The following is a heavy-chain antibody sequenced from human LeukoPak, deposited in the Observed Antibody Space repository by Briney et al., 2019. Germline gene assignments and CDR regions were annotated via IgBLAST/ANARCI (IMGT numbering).Heavy chain of an antibody. D-gene: IGHD1-14*01. CDR1: GFTFSSYG. CDR3: ASRVTGDFDY. CDR2: ISYDGSNK. V-gene: IGHV3-30*03. Sequence: GRSLRLSCAASGFTFSSYGMHWVRQAPGKGLEWVAVISYDGSNKYYADSVKGRFTISRDNSKNTLYLQMNSLRAEDTAVYYCASRVTGDFDYWGQGILVTVSS. J-gene: IGHJ4*02.